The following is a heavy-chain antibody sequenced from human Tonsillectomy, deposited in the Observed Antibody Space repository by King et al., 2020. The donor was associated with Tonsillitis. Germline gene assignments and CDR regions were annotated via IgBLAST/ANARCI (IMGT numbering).Heavy chain of an antibody. J-gene: IGHJ4*02. V-gene: IGHV3-23*04. D-gene: IGHD3-9*01. Sequence: VQLVESGGGLVRPGGSLRLSCAASGFTFSSYAMSWVRQAPGKGLEWVSAISGSGGSIYYADSVKGRFTISRDNSKNTLYLQVNSLRAEDTAVYYCAKEYYDILTGYYARPFDYWGQGTLVTVSS. CDR2: ISGSGGSI. CDR1: GFTFSSYA. CDR3: AKEYYDILTGYYARPFDY.